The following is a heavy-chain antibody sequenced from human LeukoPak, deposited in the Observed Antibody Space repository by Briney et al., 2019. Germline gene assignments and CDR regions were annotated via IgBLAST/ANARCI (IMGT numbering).Heavy chain of an antibody. CDR2: IYYSGST. CDR1: GGSISSGGYY. V-gene: IGHV4-31*03. J-gene: IGHJ3*02. D-gene: IGHD5-18*01. Sequence: SQTLSLTCTVSGGSISSGGYYWSWIRQHPGKGLEWIGYIYYSGSTYYNPSLKSRVTISVDTSKNQFSLKLSSVTAADTAVYYCARCGYSYEDAFDIWGQGTMITVSS. CDR3: ARCGYSYEDAFDI.